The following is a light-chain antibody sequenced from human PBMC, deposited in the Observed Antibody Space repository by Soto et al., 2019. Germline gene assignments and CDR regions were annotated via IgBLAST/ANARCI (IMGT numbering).Light chain of an antibody. CDR3: QQSGGSPPYT. Sequence: ETVLTQSPGTLSLSPGERATLSCRASQSVSSRYLAWYQQKPGQAPRLLIYGASSRATGIPDRFSGSGSGTDFTLTISRLEPEDCGVYYCQQSGGSPPYTFGQGTRLEIK. CDR1: QSVSSRY. J-gene: IGKJ2*01. V-gene: IGKV3-20*01. CDR2: GAS.